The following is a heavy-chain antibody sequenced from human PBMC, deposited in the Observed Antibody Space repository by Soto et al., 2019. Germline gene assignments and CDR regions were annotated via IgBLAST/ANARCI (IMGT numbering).Heavy chain of an antibody. CDR1: GYSFTSYW. Sequence: GESLKISCKGSGYSFTSYWIGWVRQMPGKGLEWRGIIYPGDSDTRYSPSFQGQVTISADKSISTAYLQWSSLKASDTAMYYCARQGSSTSRPYYYYYYGMDVWGQGTTVTVSS. D-gene: IGHD2-2*01. V-gene: IGHV5-51*01. J-gene: IGHJ6*02. CDR2: IYPGDSDT. CDR3: ARQGSSTSRPYYYYYYGMDV.